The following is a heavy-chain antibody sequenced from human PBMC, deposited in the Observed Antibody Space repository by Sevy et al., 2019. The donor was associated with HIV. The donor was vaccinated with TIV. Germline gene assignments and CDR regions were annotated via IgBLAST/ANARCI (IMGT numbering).Heavy chain of an antibody. V-gene: IGHV3-53*01. Sequence: GGSLRLSCAASGFTVSRNHINWVRQAPGKGQEWISVIYSDGTTQYADPVKVRFTTARDPSNNTLYLQGGSPRADDTAVYYCARRISSAGYFDFWGQGTLVTVSS. J-gene: IGHJ4*02. D-gene: IGHD6-19*01. CDR1: GFTVSRNH. CDR2: IYSDGTT. CDR3: ARRISSAGYFDF.